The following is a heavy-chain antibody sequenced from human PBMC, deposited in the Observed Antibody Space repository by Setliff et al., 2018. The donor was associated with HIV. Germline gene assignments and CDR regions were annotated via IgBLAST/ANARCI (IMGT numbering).Heavy chain of an antibody. CDR2: IYYSGST. D-gene: IGHD2-21*01. CDR3: ARDNRVMALNYYYYYMDV. Sequence: SETLSLTCTVSGGSISSYYWSWIRQPPGMGLEWIGYIYYSGSTNYNPSLKSRVTISVDTSKNQFSLKLSSVTAADTAVYYCARDNRVMALNYYYYYMDVWGKGTTVTVSS. V-gene: IGHV4-59*01. J-gene: IGHJ6*03. CDR1: GGSISSYY.